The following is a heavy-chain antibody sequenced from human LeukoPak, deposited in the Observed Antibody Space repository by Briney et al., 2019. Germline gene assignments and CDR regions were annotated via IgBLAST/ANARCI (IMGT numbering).Heavy chain of an antibody. J-gene: IGHJ4*02. CDR3: ARDQGYYGSEDFDY. CDR2: ISSSSSYI. CDR1: GFTFSGYS. Sequence: GGSLRLSCAASGFTFSGYSMNWVRQAPGKGLEWVSSISSSSSYIYYADSVKGRFTISRDNAKNSLYLQMNSLRAEDTAVYYCARDQGYYGSEDFDYWGQGTLVTVSS. D-gene: IGHD3-10*01. V-gene: IGHV3-21*01.